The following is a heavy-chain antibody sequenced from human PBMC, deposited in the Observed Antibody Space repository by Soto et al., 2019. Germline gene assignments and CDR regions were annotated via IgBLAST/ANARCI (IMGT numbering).Heavy chain of an antibody. D-gene: IGHD6-13*01. CDR2: INPSDGST. V-gene: IGHV1-46*01. CDR3: AGGPGGYSSSWSDNGYFQH. J-gene: IGHJ1*01. Sequence: ASVKVSCKASGYTFTSYYMHWVRQAPGQGLEWMGIINPSDGSTSYAQKFQGRVTMTRDTSTSTAYMELRSLRSDDTAVYYCAGGPGGYSSSWSDNGYFQHWGQGTLVTVSS. CDR1: GYTFTSYY.